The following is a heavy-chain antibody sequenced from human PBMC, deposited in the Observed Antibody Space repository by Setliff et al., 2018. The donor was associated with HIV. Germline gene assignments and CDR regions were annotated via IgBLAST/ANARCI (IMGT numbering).Heavy chain of an antibody. Sequence: GGSLRLSCAASGFTFSNYWLHWVRQAPGKGLLWVSRVSSDGSTTTCADFVKGRFTISRDNAKNSLYLQMDSLRVEDTAVYYCARKLRPGHGMDVWGQGTTVTVSS. CDR1: GFTFSNYW. CDR3: ARKLRPGHGMDV. D-gene: IGHD3-10*01. CDR2: VSSDGSTT. J-gene: IGHJ6*02. V-gene: IGHV3-74*01.